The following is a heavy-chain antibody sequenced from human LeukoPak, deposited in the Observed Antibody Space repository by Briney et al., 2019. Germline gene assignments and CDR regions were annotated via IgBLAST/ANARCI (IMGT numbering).Heavy chain of an antibody. D-gene: IGHD3-22*01. Sequence: PGRSLRLSCAASGFTFDGYAMHWVRQAPGKGLQWVSGISWNSGSIGYADSVEGRFTISRDNAKNSLYLQMNSLRAEDTALYYCAKDLYDSSGYYFDYWGQGTLVTVSS. CDR3: AKDLYDSSGYYFDY. CDR2: ISWNSGSI. V-gene: IGHV3-9*01. CDR1: GFTFDGYA. J-gene: IGHJ4*02.